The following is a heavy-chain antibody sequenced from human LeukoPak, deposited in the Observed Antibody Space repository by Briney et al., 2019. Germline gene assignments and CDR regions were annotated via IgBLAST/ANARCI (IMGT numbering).Heavy chain of an antibody. CDR3: AKEVVPAARYYYYGMDV. Sequence: GGSLRLSCAASGFTFSSYGTHWVRQAPGKGLEWVAVISYDGSNKYYADSVKGRFTISRDNSKNTLYLQMNSLRAEDTAVYYCAKEVVPAARYYYYGMDVWGKGTTVTVSS. V-gene: IGHV3-30*18. CDR1: GFTFSSYG. CDR2: ISYDGSNK. J-gene: IGHJ6*04. D-gene: IGHD2-2*01.